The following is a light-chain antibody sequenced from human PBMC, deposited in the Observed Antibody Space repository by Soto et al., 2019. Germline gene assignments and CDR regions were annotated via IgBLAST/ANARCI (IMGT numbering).Light chain of an antibody. V-gene: IGLV2-11*01. Sequence: QAVVTQPRSVSGSPGQSVTISCTGTSSDVGAYNYVSWYQQHPGKAPKFMIYDVSKRPSGVPDRFSGSKSGNTASLTISGLQAEDEADYYCCSYAGTYFYVFGTGTKLTVL. CDR1: SSDVGAYNY. CDR3: CSYAGTYFYV. J-gene: IGLJ1*01. CDR2: DVS.